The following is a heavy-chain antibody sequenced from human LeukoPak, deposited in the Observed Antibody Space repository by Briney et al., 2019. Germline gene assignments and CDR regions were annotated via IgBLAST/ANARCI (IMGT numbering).Heavy chain of an antibody. CDR2: IIPIFGTA. CDR3: ARLDEYSSSSRYYGMDV. Sequence: SVKVSCKASGGTFSGYGISWVRQAPGQGLEWMGGIIPIFGTANYAQKFQGRVTITADESTSTAYMELSSLRSEDTAVYYCARLDEYSSSSRYYGMDVWGQGTTVTVSS. V-gene: IGHV1-69*13. D-gene: IGHD6-6*01. CDR1: GGTFSGYG. J-gene: IGHJ6*02.